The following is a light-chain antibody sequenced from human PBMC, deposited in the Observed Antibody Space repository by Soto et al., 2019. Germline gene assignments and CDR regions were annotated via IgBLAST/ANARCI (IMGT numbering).Light chain of an antibody. V-gene: IGKV3-20*01. J-gene: IGKJ1*01. Sequence: EIVLTQCPGTVSLSPGERATLSCRASQSVSNNYLAWYQQKPGQAPRLLIYGASNRATGIPDRFSGSGSGTDFTLTISRLEPEDFAVYYCQQYGSSGTFGQGTKVDIK. CDR2: GAS. CDR1: QSVSNNY. CDR3: QQYGSSGT.